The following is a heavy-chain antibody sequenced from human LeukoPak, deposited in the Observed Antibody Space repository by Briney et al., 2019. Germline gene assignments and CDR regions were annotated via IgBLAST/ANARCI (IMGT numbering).Heavy chain of an antibody. CDR3: AGQYSGSYYSYFDY. CDR2: INHSGST. CDR1: GGSFSGYY. D-gene: IGHD1-26*01. V-gene: IGHV4-34*01. J-gene: IGHJ4*02. Sequence: SETLSLTCAVYGGSFSGYYWSWIRQPPGRGLEWIGEINHSGSTNYNPSLKSRVTISVDTSKNQFSLKLSSVTAADTAVYYCAGQYSGSYYSYFDYWGQGTLVTVSS.